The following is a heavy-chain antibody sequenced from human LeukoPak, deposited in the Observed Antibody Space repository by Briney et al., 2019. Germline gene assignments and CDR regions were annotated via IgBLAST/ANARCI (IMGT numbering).Heavy chain of an antibody. CDR3: ARLPTLWFGGTGFDY. Sequence: PSETLSLTCAVYGGSFSGYYWSWIRQPPGKGLEWIGEINHSGSTNYNPSLKSRVTISVDTSKNQFSLKLSSVTAADTAVYYCARLPTLWFGGTGFDYWGQGTLVTVSS. CDR2: INHSGST. D-gene: IGHD3-10*01. V-gene: IGHV4-34*01. J-gene: IGHJ4*02. CDR1: GGSFSGYY.